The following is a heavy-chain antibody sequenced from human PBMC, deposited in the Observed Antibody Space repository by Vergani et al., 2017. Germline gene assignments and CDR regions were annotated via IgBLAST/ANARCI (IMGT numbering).Heavy chain of an antibody. D-gene: IGHD3-3*01. J-gene: IGHJ6*02. CDR3: AKDPHYDCWSGYYNYYYYYGMDV. V-gene: IGHV3-23*01. Sequence: EVQLLESGGGLVQPGGSLRLSCAASGFTFSSYAMSWVRQAPGKGLEWVSAISGSGGSTYYADSVKGRFTISRDNSKNTLYLQMNSLRAEDTAVYYCAKDPHYDCWSGYYNYYYYYGMDVWGQGTTVTVSS. CDR2: ISGSGGST. CDR1: GFTFSSYA.